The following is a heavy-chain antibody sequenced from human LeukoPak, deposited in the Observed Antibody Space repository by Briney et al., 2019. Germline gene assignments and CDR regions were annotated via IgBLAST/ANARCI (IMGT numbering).Heavy chain of an antibody. CDR3: ARELGCSSTSCYGP. J-gene: IGHJ5*02. CDR1: GFTFSSYS. CDR2: ISSSSSYI. Sequence: PGGSLRLSCAASGFTFSSYSMNWVRQAPGKGLEWVSSISSSSSYIYYADSVKGRFTISRDNAKNSLYLQMNSLRAEDTALYYCARELGCSSTSCYGPWGQGTLVTVSS. V-gene: IGHV3-21*04. D-gene: IGHD2-2*01.